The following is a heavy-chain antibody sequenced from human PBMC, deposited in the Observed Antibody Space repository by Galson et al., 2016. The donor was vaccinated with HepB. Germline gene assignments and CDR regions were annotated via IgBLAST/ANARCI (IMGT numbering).Heavy chain of an antibody. CDR3: ANHRG. J-gene: IGHJ4*02. CDR1: GFTFSSHR. CDR2: INQDGGEK. V-gene: IGHV3-7*03. D-gene: IGHD1-14*01. Sequence: SLRLSCAASGFTFSSHRMHWVRQAPGKGLEWVANINQDGGEKYYVDSVKGRFTISRDNAKNSLYLQMNSLRAEDTAVFYCANHRGWGQGTLVTVSS.